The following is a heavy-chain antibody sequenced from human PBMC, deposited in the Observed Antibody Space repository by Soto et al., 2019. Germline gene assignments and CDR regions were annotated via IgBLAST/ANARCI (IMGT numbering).Heavy chain of an antibody. CDR2: INAGNGNT. CDR1: GYTFTSYA. Sequence: ASVKVSCKASGYTFTSYAMHWVREAPGQRLEWMGWINAGNGNTKYSQKFQGRVTMTRDTSISTAYMELSRLRSDDTAVYYCARKTGIGDWFDPWGQGTLVTVSS. CDR3: ARKTGIGDWFDP. V-gene: IGHV1-3*01. D-gene: IGHD7-27*01. J-gene: IGHJ5*02.